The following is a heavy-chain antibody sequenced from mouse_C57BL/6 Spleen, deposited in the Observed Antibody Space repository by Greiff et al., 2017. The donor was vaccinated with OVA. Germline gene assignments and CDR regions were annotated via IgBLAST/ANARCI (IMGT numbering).Heavy chain of an antibody. Sequence: QVQLQQSGAELVRPGTSVKVSCKASGYAFTNYLIEWVKQRPGQGLEWIGVINPGSGGTNYNEKFKGKATLTADKSSSTAYMQLSSLTSEDSAVYFCARFLGSSYDYYAMDYWGQGTSVTVSS. CDR2: INPGSGGT. V-gene: IGHV1-54*01. CDR1: GYAFTNYL. J-gene: IGHJ4*01. CDR3: ARFLGSSYDYYAMDY. D-gene: IGHD1-1*01.